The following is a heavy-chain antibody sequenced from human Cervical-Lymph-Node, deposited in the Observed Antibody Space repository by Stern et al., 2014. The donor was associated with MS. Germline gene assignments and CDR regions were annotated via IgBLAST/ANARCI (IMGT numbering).Heavy chain of an antibody. CDR1: GGTFSSYG. CDR2: VIPIFGTA. Sequence: VQLVQSGAEVKKPGSSVKVSCKASGGTFSSYGIIWVRQAPGQGLERMGGVIPIFGTANYAQRFQGRVTITADESTSTAYMELSSLRSEDMAVYYCARVGGYGYLPYWGQGTLVTVSS. J-gene: IGHJ4*02. D-gene: IGHD5-18*01. V-gene: IGHV1-69*01. CDR3: ARVGGYGYLPY.